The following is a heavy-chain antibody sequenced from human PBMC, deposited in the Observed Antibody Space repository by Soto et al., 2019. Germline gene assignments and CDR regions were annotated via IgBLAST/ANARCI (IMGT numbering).Heavy chain of an antibody. Sequence: SETLSLTCTVSGGSVSSYYWSWVRQPPGKGLECIGYIYYSGSTNYNPSLKSRVTISVDTSKNQLSLKLSSVTAADTAVYYCASVTRTCISTSCYRYYYGMDVWGQGTTVTVSS. V-gene: IGHV4-59*02. CDR3: ASVTRTCISTSCYRYYYGMDV. CDR2: IYYSGST. D-gene: IGHD2-2*02. J-gene: IGHJ6*02. CDR1: GGSVSSYY.